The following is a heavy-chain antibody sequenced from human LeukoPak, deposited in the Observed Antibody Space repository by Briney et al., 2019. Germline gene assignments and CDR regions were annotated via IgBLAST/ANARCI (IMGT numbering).Heavy chain of an antibody. V-gene: IGHV4-59*08. J-gene: IGHJ4*02. CDR1: GTSISSLY. Sequence: PSETLSLTCSVSGTSISSLYWSWIRQPPGKGLEWIGYIYYTGSTNYNPSLKSPVTIFVDTSKNQFSLRLCSVTAAGTAVYYCARHRAYSSSSPFDYWGQGTLVTVSS. CDR2: IYYTGST. CDR3: ARHRAYSSSSPFDY. D-gene: IGHD6-6*01.